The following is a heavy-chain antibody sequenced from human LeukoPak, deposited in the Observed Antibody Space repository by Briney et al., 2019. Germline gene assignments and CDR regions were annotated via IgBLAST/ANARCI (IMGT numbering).Heavy chain of an antibody. CDR1: GYTFTSYD. J-gene: IGHJ4*02. CDR3: ATGLSGLPVGATGGDY. D-gene: IGHD1-26*01. Sequence: GASVKVSCKASGYTFTSYDFNWLRQATGQGPEWMGWMNPNSGATGYAQKFQGRITMTRSASINTAYMELTDLRSEDTAVYYCATGLSGLPVGATGGDYWGQGTLVTVSS. CDR2: MNPNSGAT. V-gene: IGHV1-8*01.